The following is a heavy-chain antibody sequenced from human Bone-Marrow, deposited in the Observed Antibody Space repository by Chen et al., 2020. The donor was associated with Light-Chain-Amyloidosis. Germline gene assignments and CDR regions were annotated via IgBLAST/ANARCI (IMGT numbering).Heavy chain of an antibody. D-gene: IGHD4-4*01. Sequence: EVQLEQSGPEVKKPGEYLKISCKGSGYTFPNYWIGWVRQMPGKGLEWLGVIYPDDSHARYSPSFAGQVTISPDKSITTASLQWSSLKPSDTAMYYCARRRDDYNFDYWGQGTLVTVS. CDR1: GYTFPNYW. J-gene: IGHJ4*02. CDR2: IYPDDSHA. CDR3: ARRRDDYNFDY. V-gene: IGHV5-51*01.